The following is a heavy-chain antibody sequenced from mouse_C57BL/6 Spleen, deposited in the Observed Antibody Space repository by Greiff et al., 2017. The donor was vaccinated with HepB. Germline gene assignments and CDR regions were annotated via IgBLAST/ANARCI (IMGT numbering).Heavy chain of an antibody. CDR3: TEYGNYLYWYFDV. J-gene: IGHJ1*03. CDR2: IRLKSDNYAT. D-gene: IGHD2-1*01. Sequence: EVKLVESGGGLVQPGGSMKLSCVASGFTFSNYWMNWVRQSPEKGLEWVAQIRLKSDNYATHNAESVKGRFTISRDDSKSSVYLQLNNLRAEDTGIYYCTEYGNYLYWYFDVWGTGTTVTVSS. CDR1: GFTFSNYW. V-gene: IGHV6-3*01.